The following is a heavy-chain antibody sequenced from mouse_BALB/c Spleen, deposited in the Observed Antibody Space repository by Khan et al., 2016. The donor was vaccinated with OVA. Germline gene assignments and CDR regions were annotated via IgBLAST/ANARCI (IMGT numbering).Heavy chain of an antibody. CDR1: GFSLSNYG. Sequence: QVQLKESGPGLVAPSQSLSITCTVSGFSLSNYGVHWVRQPPGKGLEWLGVIWTGGITNYNSALMSRLSLSKDNSKSQVFLKMNRLQTDDTASYYCARSYDYDVGGFAYWGQGTLVTVSA. CDR3: ARSYDYDVGGFAY. J-gene: IGHJ3*01. V-gene: IGHV2-9*02. CDR2: IWTGGIT. D-gene: IGHD2-4*01.